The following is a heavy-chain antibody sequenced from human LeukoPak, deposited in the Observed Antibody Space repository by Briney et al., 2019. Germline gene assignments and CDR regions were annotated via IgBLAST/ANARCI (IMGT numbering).Heavy chain of an antibody. CDR2: IYYSGRP. Sequence: SETLSLTCAVYGGSFSGYYWSWIRQPPGKGLEWIGYIYYSGRPIYNPSLKSRVTISVDTLSVDTSKNQFSLKLGSVTAADTAVYYCARGGNWGSSFDYWGQGALVTVSS. J-gene: IGHJ4*02. CDR1: GGSFSGYY. V-gene: IGHV4-59*01. CDR3: ARGGNWGSSFDY. D-gene: IGHD7-27*01.